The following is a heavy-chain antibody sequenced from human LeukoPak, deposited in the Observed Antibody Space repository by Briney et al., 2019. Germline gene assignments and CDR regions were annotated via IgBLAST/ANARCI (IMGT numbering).Heavy chain of an antibody. CDR2: IYSSGST. Sequence: SETLSLTCTVSGGSISSGSYYWSWIRQPAGKGLEWIGRIYSSGSTNYNPSLTSRVTMSVDTSKDQFSLELSSVTAADTAVYYCASLVTTRDGAFDIGGQGTMVTVSS. J-gene: IGHJ3*02. CDR3: ASLVTTRDGAFDI. V-gene: IGHV4-61*02. D-gene: IGHD4-17*01. CDR1: GGSISSGSYY.